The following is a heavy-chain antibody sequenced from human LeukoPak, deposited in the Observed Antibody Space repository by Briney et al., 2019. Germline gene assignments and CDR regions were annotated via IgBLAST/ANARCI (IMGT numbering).Heavy chain of an antibody. CDR1: GGSISSSSYY. CDR2: IYHSGST. Sequence: PSETLSLTCTVSGGSISSSSYYWGWIRQPPGKGLEWIGSIYHSGSTNYNPSLKSRVTISVDTSKNQFSLKLSSVTAADTAVYYCAGTSIAAPIYYFDYWGQGTLVTVSS. CDR3: AGTSIAAPIYYFDY. V-gene: IGHV4-39*07. J-gene: IGHJ4*02. D-gene: IGHD6-6*01.